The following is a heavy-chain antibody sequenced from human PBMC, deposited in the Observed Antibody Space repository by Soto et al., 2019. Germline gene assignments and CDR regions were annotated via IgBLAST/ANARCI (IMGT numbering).Heavy chain of an antibody. CDR1: GFIFSDYY. CDR3: ARLYYDSSGYLTY. J-gene: IGHJ4*02. D-gene: IGHD3-22*01. Sequence: QVRLVESGGGLVKPGGSLRLSCAASGFIFSDYYMSWVRQAPGKGLEWLSYISSGGTPIHYADSVKGRFTISRDNAKNSLYLEMNSLRAEDTAVYFCARLYYDSSGYLTYWGQGTLVTVSS. CDR2: ISSGGTPI. V-gene: IGHV3-11*01.